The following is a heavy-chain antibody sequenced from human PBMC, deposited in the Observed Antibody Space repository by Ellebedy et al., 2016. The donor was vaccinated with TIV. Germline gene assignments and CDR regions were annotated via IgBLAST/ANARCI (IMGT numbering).Heavy chain of an antibody. J-gene: IGHJ5*02. CDR3: ARRAARSPNWFDP. Sequence: MPSETLSLTCTVSGGSISSYYWSWIRQPPGKGLEWIGRIYTSGSTNYNPSLKSRVTMSVDTSKNQFSLKLSSVTAADTAVYYCARRAARSPNWFDPWGQGTLVTVSS. V-gene: IGHV4-4*07. CDR2: IYTSGST. CDR1: GGSISSYY. D-gene: IGHD2-15*01.